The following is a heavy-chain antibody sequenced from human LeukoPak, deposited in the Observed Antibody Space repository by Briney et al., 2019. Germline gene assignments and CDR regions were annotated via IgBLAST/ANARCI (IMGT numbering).Heavy chain of an antibody. Sequence: GGSLRLCCAASGFTFSSYAMHWVRQTPGKGLEWVAVISYDGSNKYYADSVKGRFTISRDNSKNTLYLQMNSLRAEDTAVYYCARGSGSYYFDYWGQGTLVTVSS. CDR2: ISYDGSNK. CDR3: ARGSGSYYFDY. J-gene: IGHJ4*02. V-gene: IGHV3-30*04. CDR1: GFTFSSYA. D-gene: IGHD1-26*01.